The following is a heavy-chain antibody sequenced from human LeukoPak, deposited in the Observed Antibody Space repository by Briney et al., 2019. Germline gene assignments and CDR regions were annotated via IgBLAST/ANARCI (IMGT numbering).Heavy chain of an antibody. J-gene: IGHJ4*02. CDR3: ARDRGSGSYNYFDY. CDR2: IYYSGST. Sequence: SETLSLTCTVSGGSVSSGTYYWSWIRQPPGKGLEWIGYIYYSGSTNYNPSLKSRVTISVDTSKNQFSLKLSSVTAADTAVYYCARDRGSGSYNYFDYWGQGTLVTVSS. CDR1: GGSVSSGTYY. V-gene: IGHV4-61*01. D-gene: IGHD3-10*01.